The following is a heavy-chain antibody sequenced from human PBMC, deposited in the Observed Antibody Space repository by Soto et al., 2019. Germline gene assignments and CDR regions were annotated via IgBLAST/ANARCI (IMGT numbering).Heavy chain of an antibody. V-gene: IGHV3-23*01. D-gene: IGHD3-3*01. Sequence: GGSLRLSCAAAGFTFSSYAMSWVRQAPGKGLEWVSAISGSGGSTYYADSVEGRFTISRDNSKNTLYLQMNSLRAEDTAVYYCAKERWSGYYSNNWFDPWGQGTLVTVSS. J-gene: IGHJ5*02. CDR1: GFTFSSYA. CDR3: AKERWSGYYSNNWFDP. CDR2: ISGSGGST.